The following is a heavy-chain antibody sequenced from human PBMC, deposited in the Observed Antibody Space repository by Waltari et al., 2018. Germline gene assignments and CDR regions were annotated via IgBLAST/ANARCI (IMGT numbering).Heavy chain of an antibody. CDR3: AYRPSNYAAAASYYYGMDV. D-gene: IGHD6-13*01. V-gene: IGHV4-34*01. CDR2: INHSGRP. CDR1: GGSFSGYY. J-gene: IGHJ6*02. Sequence: QVQLQQWGAGLLKPSETLSLTCAVYGGSFSGYYWSWIRQPPGKGPEWIGEINHSGRPNCSPALKCRVTISVDTSKNQFSLKLSAGTAADTAVYYCAYRPSNYAAAASYYYGMDVWGQGTTVTVSS.